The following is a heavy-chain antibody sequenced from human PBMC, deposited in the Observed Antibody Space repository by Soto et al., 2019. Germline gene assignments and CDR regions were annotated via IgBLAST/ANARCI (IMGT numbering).Heavy chain of an antibody. CDR2: IKSKTDGGTT. D-gene: IGHD3-16*02. J-gene: IGHJ4*02. V-gene: IGHV3-15*01. CDR3: TTDMMGFYDYIWGSYRLLDY. Sequence: GGSLRLSCAASGFTFSNAWMSWVRQAPGKGLEWVGRIKSKTDGGTTDYAGPVKGRFTISRDDSKNTLYLQMNSRKTEDTAVYYCTTDMMGFYDYIWGSYRLLDYWGQGTLVTVSS. CDR1: GFTFSNAW.